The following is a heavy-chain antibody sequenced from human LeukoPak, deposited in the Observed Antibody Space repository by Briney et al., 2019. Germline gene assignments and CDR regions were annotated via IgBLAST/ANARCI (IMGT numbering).Heavy chain of an antibody. CDR3: ARDSPPVYYGFWSGYKAPYYYYGMDV. Sequence: ASVKVSCKASGYTFTSYGISWVRQAPGQGLEWMGWISAYNGNTNYAQKLQGRVTMTTDTSTSTAYMELRSLRSDDTAVYYCARDSPPVYYGFWSGYKAPYYYYGMDVWGQGTTVTVSS. CDR1: GYTFTSYG. V-gene: IGHV1-18*01. D-gene: IGHD3-3*01. CDR2: ISAYNGNT. J-gene: IGHJ6*02.